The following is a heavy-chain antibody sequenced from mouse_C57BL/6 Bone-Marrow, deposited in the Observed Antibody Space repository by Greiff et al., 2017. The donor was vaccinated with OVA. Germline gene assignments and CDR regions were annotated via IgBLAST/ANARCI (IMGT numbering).Heavy chain of an antibody. CDR2: IWGVGST. CDR3: ASGDYGTRFAY. D-gene: IGHD1-1*01. CDR1: GFSLTSYG. J-gene: IGHJ3*01. Sequence: QVQLQQSGPGLVAPSQSLSITCTVSGFSLTSYGVDWVRQSPGKGLEWLGVIWGVGSTHSTSALKSRLSISKDNSKSQVFLKMNSLQTDDTAMYYCASGDYGTRFAYWGQGTLVTVSA. V-gene: IGHV2-6*01.